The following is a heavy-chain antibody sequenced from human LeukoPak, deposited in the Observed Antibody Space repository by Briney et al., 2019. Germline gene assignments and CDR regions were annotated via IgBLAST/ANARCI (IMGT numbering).Heavy chain of an antibody. J-gene: IGHJ4*02. CDR3: ARSQLLWFGELNYFFDY. V-gene: IGHV3-64*01. Sequence: GGSLRLSCAASGFTFSSYAMHWVRLAPGKGLEYVSAISSNGGSTYYANSVKGRFTISRDNSKNTLYLQMGSLRAEDMAVYYCARSQLLWFGELNYFFDYWGQGTLVTVSS. CDR2: ISSNGGST. D-gene: IGHD3-10*01. CDR1: GFTFSSYA.